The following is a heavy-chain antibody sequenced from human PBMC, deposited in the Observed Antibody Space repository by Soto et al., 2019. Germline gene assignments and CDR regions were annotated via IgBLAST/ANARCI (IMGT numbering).Heavy chain of an antibody. J-gene: IGHJ6*02. Sequence: QVQLVQSGAEVKKPGSSVKVSCKASGDTLSTYAISWVRQAPGQGLQWMGGIIPVIGTPNYAQKFQGRVTITADESTSTAYMELSSLRSEDTAVYYCARGPIVRGVVLYGMDVWGQGTTVTVSS. CDR3: ARGPIVRGVVLYGMDV. D-gene: IGHD3-10*01. CDR2: IIPVIGTP. CDR1: GDTLSTYA. V-gene: IGHV1-69*01.